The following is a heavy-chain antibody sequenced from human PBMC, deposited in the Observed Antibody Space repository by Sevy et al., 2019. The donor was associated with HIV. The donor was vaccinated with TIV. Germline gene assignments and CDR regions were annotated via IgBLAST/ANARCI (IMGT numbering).Heavy chain of an antibody. CDR1: GISFTTSG. J-gene: IGHJ4*02. Sequence: GGSLRLSCVVSGISFTTSGMHWVRQAPGKGLEWVSSISSSSNYIYYADSVKGRFTISRDNAKNSLYLQMNGLRAEDTAVYYCARVYSGYYNSWGQGTLVTVSS. CDR2: ISSSSNYI. CDR3: ARVYSGYYNS. D-gene: IGHD1-26*01. V-gene: IGHV3-21*01.